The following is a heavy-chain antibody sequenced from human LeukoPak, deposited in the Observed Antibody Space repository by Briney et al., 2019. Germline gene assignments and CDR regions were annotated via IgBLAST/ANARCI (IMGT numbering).Heavy chain of an antibody. D-gene: IGHD3-22*01. V-gene: IGHV1-18*01. CDR3: ARDIYYYDSSGYSFTFDY. Sequence: GASVKVSCKASGYTFTSYGISWLRQAPGQGLEWMGWISAYNGNTNYAQKLQGRVTMTTDTSTSTAYMELRSLRSDDTAVYYCARDIYYYDSSGYSFTFDYWGQGTLVTVSS. CDR2: ISAYNGNT. CDR1: GYTFTSYG. J-gene: IGHJ4*02.